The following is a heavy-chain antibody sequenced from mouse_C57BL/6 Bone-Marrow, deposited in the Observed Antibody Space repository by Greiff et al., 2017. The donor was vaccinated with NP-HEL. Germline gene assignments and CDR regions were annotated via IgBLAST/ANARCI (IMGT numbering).Heavy chain of an antibody. CDR2: ISSGGSST. Sequence: EVKVVESGGDLVKPGGSLKLSCAASGFTFSSDGRSWVRQTPDKRLEWVATISSGGSSTYYPDSVKGRFTISRDNAKNTLYLQMSSLKSEDTAMYYCARLLPSYYSNDYFDYWGQGTTLTVSS. CDR1: GFTFSSDG. V-gene: IGHV5-6*01. J-gene: IGHJ2*01. D-gene: IGHD2-5*01. CDR3: ARLLPSYYSNDYFDY.